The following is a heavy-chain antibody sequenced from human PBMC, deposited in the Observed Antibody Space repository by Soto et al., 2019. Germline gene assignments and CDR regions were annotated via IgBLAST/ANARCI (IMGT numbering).Heavy chain of an antibody. D-gene: IGHD5-18*01. CDR1: GGTFSSYA. Sequence: QVQLVQSGAEVKKPGSSVKVSCKASGGTFSSYAISWVRQAPGQGLEWMGGIIPIFGTANYAQKFQGRVTIAADKSTSTAYMELSSLRSEDTAVYYCSGVDTAISLYYCYGMDVWGQGTTVTVSS. CDR3: SGVDTAISLYYCYGMDV. V-gene: IGHV1-69*06. J-gene: IGHJ6*02. CDR2: IIPIFGTA.